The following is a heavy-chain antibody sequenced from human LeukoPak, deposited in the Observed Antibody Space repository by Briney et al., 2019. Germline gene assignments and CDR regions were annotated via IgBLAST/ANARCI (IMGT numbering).Heavy chain of an antibody. CDR1: GDSISIYY. D-gene: IGHD2-21*02. Sequence: SETLSLTCTVSGDSISIYYWSWIRQPPGKGLDWIGYIYHSGNTNSNPSLKSRVTISVDTTKNQFSLKLSSVTAADTAVYYCARSIIVVVAAGALDIWGQGTMVTVSS. V-gene: IGHV4-59*08. CDR3: ARSIIVVVAAGALDI. CDR2: IYHSGNT. J-gene: IGHJ3*02.